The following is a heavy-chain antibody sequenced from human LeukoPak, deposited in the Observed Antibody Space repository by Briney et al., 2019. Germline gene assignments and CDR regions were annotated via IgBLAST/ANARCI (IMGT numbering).Heavy chain of an antibody. J-gene: IGHJ5*02. CDR1: GYTFTSYG. CDR3: ARGRAGTTSWFDP. Sequence: GASVKVSCKASGYTFTSYGISWVRQAPGQGLEWMGWINPNSGGTNYAQKFQGRVTVTRDTSINTAYMELGRLRSDDTAVYYCARGRAGTTSWFDPWGQGTLVPVSS. CDR2: INPNSGGT. D-gene: IGHD6-19*01. V-gene: IGHV1-2*02.